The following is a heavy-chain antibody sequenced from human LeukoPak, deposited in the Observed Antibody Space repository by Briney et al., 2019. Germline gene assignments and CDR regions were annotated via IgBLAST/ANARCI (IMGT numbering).Heavy chain of an antibody. V-gene: IGHV3-43*01. CDR1: GFTFDDYT. CDR2: ISWDGGST. J-gene: IGHJ4*02. Sequence: GGSLRLSCAASGFTFDDYTMHWVRQAPGKGLEWVSLISWDGGSTYYADSVKGRFTISRDNSKNSLYLQMNSLRTEDTALYYCAKADSSGYTLGYWGQGTLVTVSS. CDR3: AKADSSGYTLGY. D-gene: IGHD3-22*01.